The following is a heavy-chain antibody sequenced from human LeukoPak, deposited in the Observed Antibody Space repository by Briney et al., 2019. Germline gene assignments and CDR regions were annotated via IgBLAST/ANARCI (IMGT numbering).Heavy chain of an antibody. D-gene: IGHD1-26*01. CDR3: ARRMGGSYYESSGAFDY. CDR2: IYPGDSDT. Sequence: GESLKISCKGSGYSFASYWIGWVRQMPGKGLEWMGIIYPGDSDTRYSPSFQGQVTISADKSISTAYLQWSSLKASDTAMYYCARRMGGSYYESSGAFDYWGLGTLVTVSS. CDR1: GYSFASYW. J-gene: IGHJ4*02. V-gene: IGHV5-51*01.